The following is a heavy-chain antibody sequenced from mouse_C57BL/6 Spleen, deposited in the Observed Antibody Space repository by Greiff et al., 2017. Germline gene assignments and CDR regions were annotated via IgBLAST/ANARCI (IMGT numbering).Heavy chain of an antibody. V-gene: IGHV5-4*03. CDR3: ARSLPAGDYFDY. CDR1: GFTFSSYA. Sequence: EVKLVESGGGLVKPGGSLKLSCAASGFTFSSYAMSWVRQTPEKRLEWVATISDGGSYTYYPDNVKGRFTISRDNAKNNLYLQMSHLKSEDTAMYYCARSLPAGDYFDYGGQGTTLTVSS. J-gene: IGHJ2*01. CDR2: ISDGGSYT.